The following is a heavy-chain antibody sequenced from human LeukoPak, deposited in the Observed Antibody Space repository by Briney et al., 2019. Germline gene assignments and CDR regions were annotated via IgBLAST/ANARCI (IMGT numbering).Heavy chain of an antibody. D-gene: IGHD3-3*01. CDR3: ARDRPFITIFGVVIPPLDY. Sequence: GASVKVSCKASGYSFTSYGISWVRQAPGQGLEWMGWISPYNGYTDYAQKFQGRVTMTTDTSTSTAYMELRSLRSDDTAVYYCARDRPFITIFGVVIPPLDYWGQGTLVTVSS. CDR1: GYSFTSYG. J-gene: IGHJ4*02. CDR2: ISPYNGYT. V-gene: IGHV1-18*01.